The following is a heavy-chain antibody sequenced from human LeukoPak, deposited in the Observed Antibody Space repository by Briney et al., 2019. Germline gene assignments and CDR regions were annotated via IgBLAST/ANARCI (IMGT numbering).Heavy chain of an antibody. Sequence: GGSLRLSCAASGFTFSSYAMHWVRQAPGKGLEYVSAISSNGGSTYYANSVKGRFTISRDNSKNTLYLQMGSLRAEDMAVYYCASSRGAGYNSYYFDYWGQGTLVTVSS. V-gene: IGHV3-64*01. CDR1: GFTFSSYA. D-gene: IGHD5-24*01. J-gene: IGHJ4*02. CDR3: ASSRGAGYNSYYFDY. CDR2: ISSNGGST.